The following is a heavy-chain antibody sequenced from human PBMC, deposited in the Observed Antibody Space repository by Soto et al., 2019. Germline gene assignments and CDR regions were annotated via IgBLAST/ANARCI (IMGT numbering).Heavy chain of an antibody. CDR1: GGSISSYY. V-gene: IGHV4-59*01. CDR2: TYYSGST. J-gene: IGHJ6*02. Sequence: ASETLSLTCTVSGGSISSYYWSWIRQPPGKGLEWIGYTYYSGSTNYNPSLKSRVTISVDTSKNQFSLKLSSVTAADTAVYYCARDGYSSGWPYYYYYYGMDVWGQGTTVTVSS. CDR3: ARDGYSSGWPYYYYYYGMDV. D-gene: IGHD6-19*01.